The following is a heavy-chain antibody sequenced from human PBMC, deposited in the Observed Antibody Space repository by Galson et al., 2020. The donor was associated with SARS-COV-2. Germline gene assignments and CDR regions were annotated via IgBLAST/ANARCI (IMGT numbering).Heavy chain of an antibody. CDR3: ARDRGIAVAGYYYYYGMDV. D-gene: IGHD6-19*01. CDR1: GGSVSSGSYY. J-gene: IGHJ6*02. Sequence: SETLSLICTVSGGSVSSGSYYWSWIRQPPGKGLEWIGYIYYSGSTNYNPSLKSRVTISVDTSKNQFSLKLSSVTAADTAVYYCARDRGIAVAGYYYYYGMDVWGQGTTVTVAS. CDR2: IYYSGST. V-gene: IGHV4-61*01.